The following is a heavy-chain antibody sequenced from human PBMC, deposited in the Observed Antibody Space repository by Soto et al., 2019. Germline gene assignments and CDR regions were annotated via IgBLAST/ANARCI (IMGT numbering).Heavy chain of an antibody. Sequence: SETLSLTCTVSGASISSNYWSWIRQPPGKGLECIGYFSYSGSTNYNPSLKSRVIISVDTSRNQFSLKLTSVTATDTAMYYCARHSPLAAGGAFEFWGQGMMVTVSS. CDR2: FSYSGST. CDR1: GASISSNY. V-gene: IGHV4-59*08. D-gene: IGHD6-13*01. J-gene: IGHJ3*01. CDR3: ARHSPLAAGGAFEF.